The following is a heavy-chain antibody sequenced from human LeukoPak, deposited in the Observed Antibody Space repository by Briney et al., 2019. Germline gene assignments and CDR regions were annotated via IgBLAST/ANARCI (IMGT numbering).Heavy chain of an antibody. Sequence: SETLSLTCTVSGGSISSSSYYWGWIRQPPGKGLEWIGSIYYSGSTYYNPSLKSRVTISVDTSKNQFSLKLSSVTAADTAVYYCAIVVPDYGMDVWGQGTTVTVSS. CDR2: IYYSGST. V-gene: IGHV4-39*01. J-gene: IGHJ6*02. CDR1: GGSISSSSYY. D-gene: IGHD2-2*01. CDR3: AIVVPDYGMDV.